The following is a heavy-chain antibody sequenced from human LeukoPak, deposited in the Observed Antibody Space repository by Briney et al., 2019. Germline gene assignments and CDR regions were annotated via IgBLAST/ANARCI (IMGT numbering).Heavy chain of an antibody. CDR3: ARLFSSWQKVELTFDY. D-gene: IGHD6-13*01. Sequence: GASVKVSCKASGYTFTSYGISWVRQAPGQGLEWMGWISAYNGNTNYAQKLQGRVTMTTDTSTSTAYMEPRSLRSDDTAVYYCARLFSSWQKVELTFDYWGQGTLVTVSS. J-gene: IGHJ4*02. CDR1: GYTFTSYG. CDR2: ISAYNGNT. V-gene: IGHV1-18*01.